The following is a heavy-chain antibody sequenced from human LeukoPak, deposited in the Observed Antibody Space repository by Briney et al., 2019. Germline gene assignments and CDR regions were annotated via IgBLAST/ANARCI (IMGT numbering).Heavy chain of an antibody. D-gene: IGHD5-12*01. V-gene: IGHV3-23*01. CDR1: GFTFSSYA. CDR3: ARTGGYSGYDYYYYYYGMDV. Sequence: GGSLRLSCAASGFTFSSYAMSRVRQAPGKGLEWVSAISGSGGSTYYADSVKGRFTISRDNSKNTLYLQMNSLRAEDTAVYYCARTGGYSGYDYYYYYYGMDVWGQGTTVTVSS. J-gene: IGHJ6*02. CDR2: ISGSGGST.